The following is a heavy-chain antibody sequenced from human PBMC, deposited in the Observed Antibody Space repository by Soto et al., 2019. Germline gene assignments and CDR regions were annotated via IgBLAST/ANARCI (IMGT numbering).Heavy chain of an antibody. V-gene: IGHV4-34*01. CDR3: ARGDGTSDYGSGREAVARYYYYYMDV. CDR1: GGSFSGYY. Sequence: QVQLQQWGAGLLKPSETLSLTCAVYGGSFSGYYWSWIRQPPGKGLEWIGEINHSGSTNYNPSLKKRVTISVDTSKNQFSLKLSSVTAADTAVYYCARGDGTSDYGSGREAVARYYYYYMDVWGKGTTVTVSS. D-gene: IGHD3-10*01. J-gene: IGHJ6*03. CDR2: INHSGST.